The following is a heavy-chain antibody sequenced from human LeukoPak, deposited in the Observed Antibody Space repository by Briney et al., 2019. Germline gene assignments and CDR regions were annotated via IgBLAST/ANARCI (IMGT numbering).Heavy chain of an antibody. V-gene: IGHV3-30-3*01. CDR2: ISSDGINK. CDR1: GFTFTNFA. CDR3: ARSYNIGWYVTDY. J-gene: IGHJ4*02. D-gene: IGHD6-19*01. Sequence: PGGSLRLSCAAAGFTFTNFAMHWVRQAPGKGLEWVAVISSDGINKYYADSVKGRFTISRDNSKNTLYLEMDSLRVEDTAIYYCARSYNIGWYVTDYWGQGTLVTVSA.